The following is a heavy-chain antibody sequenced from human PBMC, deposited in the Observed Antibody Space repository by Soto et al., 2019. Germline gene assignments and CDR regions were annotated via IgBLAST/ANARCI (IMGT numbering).Heavy chain of an antibody. CDR2: ITSRGDNT. D-gene: IGHD6-13*01. Sequence: EVQLLESGGGLVQPGGSLRLSCAASGFTFSSYAMSWVRQTPGKGLEWVSAITSRGDNTYYVDSVKGRFTISRDNSKNTLYLQMDTLRVDDTAVYYCAKRGGSSCLDSWGQGTLVTVSS. CDR3: AKRGGSSCLDS. CDR1: GFTFSSYA. J-gene: IGHJ4*02. V-gene: IGHV3-23*01.